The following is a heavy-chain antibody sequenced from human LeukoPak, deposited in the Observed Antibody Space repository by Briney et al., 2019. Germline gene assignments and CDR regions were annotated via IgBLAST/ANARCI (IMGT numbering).Heavy chain of an antibody. CDR3: ARADSSSWYHSPYYYYGMDV. CDR1: GGSFSVYY. J-gene: IGHJ6*02. CDR2: INHSGST. V-gene: IGHV4-34*01. D-gene: IGHD6-13*01. Sequence: PSETLSLTCAVYGGSFSVYYWSWIRQPPGKGREWIGEINHSGSTNYNPSLKSRVTISVDTSKNQFSLKLSSVTAADTAVYYCARADSSSWYHSPYYYYGMDVWGQGTTVTVSS.